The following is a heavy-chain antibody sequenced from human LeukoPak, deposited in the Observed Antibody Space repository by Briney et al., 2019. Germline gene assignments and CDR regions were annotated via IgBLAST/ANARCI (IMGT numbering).Heavy chain of an antibody. CDR2: ISSSGSTI. J-gene: IGHJ6*04. V-gene: IGHV3-48*03. CDR3: AELGITMIGGV. CDR1: GFTFSSYE. D-gene: IGHD3-10*02. Sequence: PGGSLRLSCAASGFTFSSYEMNWVRQAPGKGLEWVSYISSSGSTIYYADSVKGRFTISSDNAKNSLYLQMNSLRAVDTAVYYCAELGITMIGGVWGKGTTVTISS.